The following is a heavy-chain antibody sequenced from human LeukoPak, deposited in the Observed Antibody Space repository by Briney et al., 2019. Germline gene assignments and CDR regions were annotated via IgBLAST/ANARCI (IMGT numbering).Heavy chain of an antibody. J-gene: IGHJ4*02. CDR1: GGSISGDDYY. Sequence: SETLSLTCTVSGGSISGDDYYWSWIRQPPGKGLEWIGYIYYSGNTYYNPSLKSRVTISVDTSKNQFSLKLSSVTAADTAVYCCARDRRGYDSSGYYQNFDYWGQGTLVTVSS. CDR2: IYYSGNT. V-gene: IGHV4-30-4*08. CDR3: ARDRRGYDSSGYYQNFDY. D-gene: IGHD3-22*01.